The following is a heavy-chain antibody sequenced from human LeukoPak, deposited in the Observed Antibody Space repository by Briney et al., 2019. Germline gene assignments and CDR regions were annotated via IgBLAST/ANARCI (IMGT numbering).Heavy chain of an antibody. V-gene: IGHV4-34*01. J-gene: IGHJ4*02. Sequence: SETLSLTCTVSGGSISSYYWSWIRQPPGKGLEWIGEINHSGSTNYNPSLKSRVTISVDTSKNQFSLKLSSVTAADTAVYYCARRGPSVGATDFDYWGQGTLVTVSS. CDR3: ARRGPSVGATDFDY. D-gene: IGHD1-26*01. CDR1: GGSISSYY. CDR2: INHSGST.